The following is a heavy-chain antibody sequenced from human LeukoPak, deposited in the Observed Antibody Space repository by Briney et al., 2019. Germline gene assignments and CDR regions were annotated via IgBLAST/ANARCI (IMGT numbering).Heavy chain of an antibody. D-gene: IGHD1-7*01. Sequence: PSETLSLTCTVSGGSISSGSYYWSWIRQPAGKGLEWIGRIYTSGSTNYNPSLKSRVTISVDTSKNQFSLKLSSVTAADTAVYYCATELELPYWGQGTLVTVSS. CDR1: GGSISSGSYY. CDR2: IYTSGST. V-gene: IGHV4-61*02. J-gene: IGHJ4*02. CDR3: ATELELPY.